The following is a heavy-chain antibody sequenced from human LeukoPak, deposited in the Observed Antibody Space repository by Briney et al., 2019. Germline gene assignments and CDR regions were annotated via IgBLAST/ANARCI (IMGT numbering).Heavy chain of an antibody. Sequence: GGSLRLSCAASGFTFSSYAMSWVRQAPGKGLEWVSSVSASGGSTYYSDSVKGRFTISRDNSKNTLYLQMNSLRAEDTALYYCAKKIVTYFDSSGYGRGFDYWGQGTLVTVSS. V-gene: IGHV3-23*01. J-gene: IGHJ4*02. D-gene: IGHD3-22*01. CDR2: VSASGGST. CDR3: AKKIVTYFDSSGYGRGFDY. CDR1: GFTFSSYA.